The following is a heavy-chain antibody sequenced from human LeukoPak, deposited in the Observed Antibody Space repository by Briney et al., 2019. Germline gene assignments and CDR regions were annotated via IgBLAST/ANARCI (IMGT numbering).Heavy chain of an antibody. CDR2: ISSSSSTI. CDR1: GFTFSSYS. J-gene: IGHJ4*02. D-gene: IGHD3-16*01. Sequence: PGGSLRLSCAASGFTFSSYSMNWVRQAPGKGLEWVSYISSSSSTIYYADSVKGRFTISRDNAKNSLYLQMNSLRVEDTAVYYCVRDGGPYYFDWWGQGALVTVST. V-gene: IGHV3-48*04. CDR3: VRDGGPYYFDW.